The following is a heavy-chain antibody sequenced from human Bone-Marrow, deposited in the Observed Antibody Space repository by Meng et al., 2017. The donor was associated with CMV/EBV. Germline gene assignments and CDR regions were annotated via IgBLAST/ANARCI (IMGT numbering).Heavy chain of an antibody. CDR2: IYSDYSST. D-gene: IGHD3-22*01. V-gene: IGHV3-23*03. CDR3: ARVVPDYDSSGYGDY. CDR1: GFTFSSYA. Sequence: GESLKISCAASGFTFSSYAMNWVRQAPGKGLEWVSVIYSDYSSTYYVDSVKGRFTISRENAKNSLYLQMNSLRAEDTAVYYCARVVPDYDSSGYGDYWGQGTLVTVSS. J-gene: IGHJ4*02.